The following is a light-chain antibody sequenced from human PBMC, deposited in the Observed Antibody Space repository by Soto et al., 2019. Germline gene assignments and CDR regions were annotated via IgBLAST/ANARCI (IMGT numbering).Light chain of an antibody. V-gene: IGKV3-11*01. CDR3: QQRSRWPT. CDR1: QSLSSQ. J-gene: IGKJ1*01. Sequence: VLTQSPGTLSLSPGEGATLSCRASQSLSSQLAWDQQKPRQAPRLLIYDASKRTAGVPGRLSGSGSGTDFTITITSIGTDDSEMYYCQQRSRWPTLGQGTRVEIK. CDR2: DAS.